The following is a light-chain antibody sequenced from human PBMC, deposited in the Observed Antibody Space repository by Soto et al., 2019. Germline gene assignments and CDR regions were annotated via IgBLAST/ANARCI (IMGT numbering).Light chain of an antibody. CDR2: YVS. Sequence: QSALTQPASVSGSPGQSITISCTGTSSDVGGYNYVSWYQHHPGKAPKLIIYYVSNRPSGVSIRFFGSKSDNPASLTISGLQPEDEADYHCSSYTTSNTRQIVFGTGTKVTVL. CDR3: SSYTTSNTRQIV. J-gene: IGLJ1*01. V-gene: IGLV2-14*03. CDR1: SSDVGGYNY.